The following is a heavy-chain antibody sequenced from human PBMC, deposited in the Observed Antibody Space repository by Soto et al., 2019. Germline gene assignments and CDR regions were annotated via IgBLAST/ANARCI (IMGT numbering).Heavy chain of an antibody. CDR2: IYSGGST. D-gene: IGHD3-22*01. V-gene: IGHV3-53*01. CDR3: ARDRVESGYPEYFQH. J-gene: IGHJ1*01. Sequence: EVQLVESGGGLIQPGGSLRLSCAASGFTVSSNYMSWVGQAPGKGLEWVSVIYSGGSTYYADSVKGRFTISRDNSKNTLYLQTNSLRAEDTAVYYCARDRVESGYPEYFQHWGQGTLVTVSS. CDR1: GFTVSSNY.